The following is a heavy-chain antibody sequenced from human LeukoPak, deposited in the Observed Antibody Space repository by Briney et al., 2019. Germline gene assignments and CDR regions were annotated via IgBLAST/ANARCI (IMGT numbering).Heavy chain of an antibody. CDR2: MNPNSVNT. CDR1: GYTFTIDG. J-gene: IGHJ3*02. CDR3: ARGLGMSYAFDI. D-gene: IGHD3-16*01. V-gene: IGHV1-8*01. Sequence: ASVNVSCKASGYTFTIDGVNWVRQATGQGLEWMGWMNPNSVNTVYAQKFQGRVTMTRSPSISTAYMELSSLRSDDTAVYYCARGLGMSYAFDIWGQGTMVTVSS.